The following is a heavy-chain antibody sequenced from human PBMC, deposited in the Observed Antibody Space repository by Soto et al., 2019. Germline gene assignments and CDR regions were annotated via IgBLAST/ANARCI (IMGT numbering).Heavy chain of an antibody. CDR3: ARKNGSGSFDYYYGMDV. CDR2: IIPIFGTA. Sequence: QVQLVQSGAEVKKPGASVKVSCKASGGTFSSYAISWVRQAPGQGLEWMGGIIPIFGTANYAQKFQGRVTITADDSTSTAYMELSSLRSEDTAVYYCARKNGSGSFDYYYGMDVWGQGTTVTVSS. J-gene: IGHJ6*02. CDR1: GGTFSSYA. D-gene: IGHD3-10*01. V-gene: IGHV1-69*01.